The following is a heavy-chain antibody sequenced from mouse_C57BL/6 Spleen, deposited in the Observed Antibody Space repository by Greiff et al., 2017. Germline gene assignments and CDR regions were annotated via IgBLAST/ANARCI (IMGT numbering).Heavy chain of an antibody. D-gene: IGHD4-1*01. CDR3: ARTANWESFDY. V-gene: IGHV5-4*03. J-gene: IGHJ2*01. Sequence: EVKVVESGGGLVKPGGSLKLSCAASGFTFSSYAMSWVRQTPEKRLEWVATISDGGSYTYYPDNVKGRFTISRDNAKNNLYLQMSHLKSEDTAMDYCARTANWESFDYWGTGTTLTVSS. CDR2: ISDGGSYT. CDR1: GFTFSSYA.